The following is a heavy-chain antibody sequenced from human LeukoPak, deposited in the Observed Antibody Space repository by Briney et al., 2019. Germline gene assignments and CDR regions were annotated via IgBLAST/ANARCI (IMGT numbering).Heavy chain of an antibody. CDR1: GGPISSSSYY. J-gene: IGHJ5*02. CDR3: ARLVRGPYYGGSPGGFDP. Sequence: SETLSLTCTVSGGPISSSSYYWGWIRQPPGKGLEWIGSIYYSGSTYYNPSLKSRVTISVDTSKNQFSLKLSSVTAADTAVYYCARLVRGPYYGGSPGGFDPWGQGTLVTVSS. V-gene: IGHV4-39*01. D-gene: IGHD4-23*01. CDR2: IYYSGST.